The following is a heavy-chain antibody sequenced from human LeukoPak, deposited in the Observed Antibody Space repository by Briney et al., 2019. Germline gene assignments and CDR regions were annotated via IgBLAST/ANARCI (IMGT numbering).Heavy chain of an antibody. CDR1: GYTFTSFD. J-gene: IGHJ4*02. CDR2: MNPNTGNT. V-gene: IGHV1-8*01. CDR3: SRVGYSNSYDY. Sequence: GASVKASCKASGYTFTSFDINWVRQATGQGLEWMGWMNPNTGNTGYAQNFQGRVTITWSTSISTAYMELNSLRSDDTAVYYCSRVGYSNSYDYWGQGTPVTVSS. D-gene: IGHD4-11*01.